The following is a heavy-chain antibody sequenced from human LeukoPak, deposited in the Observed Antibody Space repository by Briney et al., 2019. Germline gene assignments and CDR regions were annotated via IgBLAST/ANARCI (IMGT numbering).Heavy chain of an antibody. CDR1: GFTFSSYS. D-gene: IGHD2-2*01. Sequence: TGGSLRLSCAASGFTFSSYSMNWVRQAPGKGLEWVSYISSSSSTIYYADSVKGRFTISRDNAKNSLYLQMNSLRAEDTAVYYCARDQELEVPAALDYWGQGTLVIVSS. V-gene: IGHV3-48*01. CDR2: ISSSSSTI. J-gene: IGHJ4*02. CDR3: ARDQELEVPAALDY.